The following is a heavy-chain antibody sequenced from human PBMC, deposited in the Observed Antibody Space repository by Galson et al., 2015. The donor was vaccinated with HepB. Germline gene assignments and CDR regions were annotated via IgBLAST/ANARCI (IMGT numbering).Heavy chain of an antibody. V-gene: IGHV3-48*02. J-gene: IGHJ3*02. CDR2: ISSSSSTI. D-gene: IGHD5-12*01. Sequence: SLRLSCAASGFTFSSYSMNWVRQAPGKGLEWVSYISSSSSTIYYADSVKGRFTISRDNAKNSLYLQMNSLRDEDTAVYYCARWSYDDLWAFDIWGQGTMVTVSS. CDR1: GFTFSSYS. CDR3: ARWSYDDLWAFDI.